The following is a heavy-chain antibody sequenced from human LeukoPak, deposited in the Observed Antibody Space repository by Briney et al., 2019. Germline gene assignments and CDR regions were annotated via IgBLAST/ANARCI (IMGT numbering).Heavy chain of an antibody. Sequence: SETLSLTCSVSGGSISSYYWTWIRQSPGKGLEWIGYMYDRGSSDYNPSLKSRVTISVDTSKNQFSLKLSSVTAADTAVYYCARGLRPEDYFDYWGQGTLVTVSS. D-gene: IGHD1-14*01. V-gene: IGHV4-59*01. J-gene: IGHJ4*02. CDR1: GGSISSYY. CDR2: MYDRGSS. CDR3: ARGLRPEDYFDY.